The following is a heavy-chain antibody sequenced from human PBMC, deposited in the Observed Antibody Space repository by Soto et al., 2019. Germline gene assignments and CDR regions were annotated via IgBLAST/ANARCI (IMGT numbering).Heavy chain of an antibody. J-gene: IGHJ4*02. Sequence: QVQLVESGGGVVQPGRSLRLSCAASGFTFSSYAMHWVRQAPGKGLEWVAVIWYDGSNKYYADSVKGRFTISRDNSKNTLYLQMNSLRAEDTAVYYCARDLVVGAYYFDYWGQGTLVTVSS. CDR3: ARDLVVGAYYFDY. D-gene: IGHD1-26*01. CDR1: GFTFSSYA. V-gene: IGHV3-33*01. CDR2: IWYDGSNK.